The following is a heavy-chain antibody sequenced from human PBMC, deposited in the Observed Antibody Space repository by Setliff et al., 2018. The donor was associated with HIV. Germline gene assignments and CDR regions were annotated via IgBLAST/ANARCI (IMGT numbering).Heavy chain of an antibody. Sequence: LRLSCAASGFTFSTYGMSWVRQAPGKGLEWVSCISSSSSYIYYADSVKGRFTISRDNAKNSLYLQMNSLRAEDTAVYYCARDTELAYVDYWGQGTLVTVSS. V-gene: IGHV3-21*04. CDR3: ARDTELAYVDY. CDR1: GFTFSTYG. D-gene: IGHD4-4*01. CDR2: ISSSSSYI. J-gene: IGHJ4*02.